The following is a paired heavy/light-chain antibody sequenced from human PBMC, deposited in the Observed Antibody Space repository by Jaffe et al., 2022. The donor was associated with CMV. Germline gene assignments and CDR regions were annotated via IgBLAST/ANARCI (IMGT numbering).Light chain of an antibody. CDR2: YAS. J-gene: IGKJ2*01. V-gene: IGKV6D-21*02. CDR3: HQSDTLPHT. CDR1: QNIGSN. Sequence: EIVLTQSPDFQSVTPKEKVTITCRASQNIGSNLHWFQQKPDQSPKLLIKYASQSISGVPSRFTGSGSGTDFTLTIDSLESEDAAAYYCHQSDTLPHTFGQGTKLEIK.
Heavy chain of an antibody. V-gene: IGHV3-53*01. CDR1: GLSVSTNY. Sequence: EVQLVESGGGLIQPGGSLRLSCATSGLSVSTNYMSWVRQAPGKGLEWVSIIYPGSSTYHADYVKGRLTISRDNAKNTLYLQMNNVRAEDTAVYYCATVGRRYFFDTSVFWGRGTLVTVSS. J-gene: IGHJ4*02. CDR3: ATVGRRYFFDTSVF. CDR2: IYPGSST. D-gene: IGHD3-22*01.